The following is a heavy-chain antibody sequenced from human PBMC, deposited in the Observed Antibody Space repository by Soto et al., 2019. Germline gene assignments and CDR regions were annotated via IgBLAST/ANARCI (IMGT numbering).Heavy chain of an antibody. CDR2: IYYSGST. J-gene: IGHJ4*02. CDR3: ARRWGSAADY. Sequence: QVQLQESGPGLMQPSETLSLTCTVSGGSISSYYWSWIRQPPGKGLEWIGYIYYSGSTNYNPSLKSRVTISVDTSKNQFSLKLSSVTAADTAVYYCARRWGSAADYWGQGTLVTVSS. D-gene: IGHD2-15*01. V-gene: IGHV4-59*08. CDR1: GGSISSYY.